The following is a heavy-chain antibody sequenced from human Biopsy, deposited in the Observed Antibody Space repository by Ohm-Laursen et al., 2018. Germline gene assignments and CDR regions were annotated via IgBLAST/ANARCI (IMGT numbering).Heavy chain of an antibody. J-gene: IGHJ4*02. CDR1: GFSFSSYG. CDR2: INSDGSST. CDR3: AREGRDY. V-gene: IGHV3-74*01. Sequence: SLRLSCSASGFSFSSYGMHWVRQAPGKGLVWVSRINSDGSSTNYADSVKGRFTISRDKSKNTLYLQMNNLTAEDTAVYYCAREGRDYWGQGTLVTVSS.